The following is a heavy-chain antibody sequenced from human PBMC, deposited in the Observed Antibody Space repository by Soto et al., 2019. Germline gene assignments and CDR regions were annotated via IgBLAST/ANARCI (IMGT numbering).Heavy chain of an antibody. CDR1: GFTFSSYA. V-gene: IGHV3-30-3*01. D-gene: IGHD3-22*01. CDR3: ARTYYYDSSGYSVDY. CDR2: ISYDGSNK. J-gene: IGHJ4*02. Sequence: PGGSLRLSCAASGFTFSSYAMHWVRQAPGKGLEWVAVISYDGSNKYYADSVKGRFTISRDNSKNTLYLQMNSLRAEDTAVYYCARTYYYDSSGYSVDYWSQGTLVTVSS.